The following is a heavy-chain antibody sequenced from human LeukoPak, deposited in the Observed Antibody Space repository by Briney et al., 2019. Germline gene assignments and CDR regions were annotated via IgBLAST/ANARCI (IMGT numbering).Heavy chain of an antibody. J-gene: IGHJ4*02. CDR3: ARFPYCTNGVCPPA. V-gene: IGHV1-8*01. Sequence: GASVKVSRKASGYTFTSYDINWVRQATGQGLEWVGWMNPNSGNTGYAQKFQGRVTMTRNTSISTAYMELSSLRSEDTAVYYCARFPYCTNGVCPPAWGQGTLVTVSS. CDR1: GYTFTSYD. CDR2: MNPNSGNT. D-gene: IGHD2-8*01.